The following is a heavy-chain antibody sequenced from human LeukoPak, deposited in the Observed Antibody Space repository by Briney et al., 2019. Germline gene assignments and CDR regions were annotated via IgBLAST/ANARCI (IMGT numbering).Heavy chain of an antibody. D-gene: IGHD3-16*01. J-gene: IGHJ4*02. CDR1: GFTFSSYA. CDR3: AKDQRLGELQYTNPPFDY. CDR2: ISGTGGST. Sequence: GGSLRLSCAASGFTFSSYAMSWVRQAPGKGLEWVSAISGTGGSTYYADSVEGRLTISRDNSKNTLYLQMNSLRAEDTAVYYCAKDQRLGELQYTNPPFDYWGQGTLVTVSS. V-gene: IGHV3-23*01.